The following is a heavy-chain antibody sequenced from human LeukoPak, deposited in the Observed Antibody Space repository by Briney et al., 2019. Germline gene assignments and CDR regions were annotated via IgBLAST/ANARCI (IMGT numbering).Heavy chain of an antibody. CDR3: ARGRRDYGGDSDVRYFDY. CDR2: INPTGGST. D-gene: IGHD4-23*01. CDR1: GYTFTSYY. J-gene: IGHJ4*02. V-gene: IGHV1-46*01. Sequence: ASVKVSCKASGYTFTSYYIHWVRQAPGQGLEWMGLINPTGGSTSYAQKFQGRVTITRDTSISTAYMELSRLTSDDTAVYYCARGRRDYGGDSDVRYFDYWGQGTLVTVSS.